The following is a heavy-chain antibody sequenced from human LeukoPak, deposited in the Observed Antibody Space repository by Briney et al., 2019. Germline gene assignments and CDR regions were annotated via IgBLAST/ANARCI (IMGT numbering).Heavy chain of an antibody. D-gene: IGHD2-2*01. Sequence: GGSLRLSCAASGFTFSSYAMHWVRQAPGKGLEYVSAISSNGGSTYYADSVKGRFTISRDNSKNTLYLQMSSLRAKDTAVYYCVLGYCSSTSCYVAGGFDYWGQGTLVTVSS. V-gene: IGHV3-64D*09. J-gene: IGHJ4*02. CDR1: GFTFSSYA. CDR3: VLGYCSSTSCYVAGGFDY. CDR2: ISSNGGST.